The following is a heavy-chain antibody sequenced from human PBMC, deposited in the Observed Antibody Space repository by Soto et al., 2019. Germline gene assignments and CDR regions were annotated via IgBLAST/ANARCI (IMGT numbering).Heavy chain of an antibody. CDR2: IYYSGST. CDR1: GGSISSYY. V-gene: IGHV4-59*08. CDR3: ARQMTTVTTRAKDEVVRFDP. Sequence: SEILSLTCTVSGGSISSYYWSWIRQPPGKGLEWIGYIYYSGSTNYNPSLKSRVTISVDTSKNQFSLKLSSVTAADTAVYYCARQMTTVTTRAKDEVVRFDPWGQGTLVPVSS. J-gene: IGHJ5*02. D-gene: IGHD4-17*01.